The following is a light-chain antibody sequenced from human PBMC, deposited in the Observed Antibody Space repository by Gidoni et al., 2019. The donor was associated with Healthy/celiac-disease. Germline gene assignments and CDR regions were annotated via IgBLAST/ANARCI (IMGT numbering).Light chain of an antibody. J-gene: IGLJ2*01. Sequence: QSAPPQPPSVSGSPGQSITISCTGTSSDVGGYNYVSWYQQHPGKAPKLMIYEVSNRPSGVSNRFSGSKSGNTASLTISGLQAEDEADYYCSSYTSSSTLVVFGGGTKLTV. V-gene: IGLV2-14*01. CDR3: SSYTSSSTLVV. CDR1: SSDVGGYNY. CDR2: EVS.